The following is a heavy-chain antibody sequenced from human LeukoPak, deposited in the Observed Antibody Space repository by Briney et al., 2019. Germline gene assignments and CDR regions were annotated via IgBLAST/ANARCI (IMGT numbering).Heavy chain of an antibody. CDR2: ISSSSRTI. CDR1: GFTFSSYS. J-gene: IGHJ4*02. Sequence: GGSLRLSCAASGFTFSSYSMNWVRQAPGKGLEWVSYISSSSRTIYYADSVKGRFTISRDNAKNSLYLQMNSLRAEDTAVYYCARGSGILTGSINYFDYWGQGTLVTVSS. CDR3: ARGSGILTGSINYFDY. V-gene: IGHV3-48*04. D-gene: IGHD3-9*01.